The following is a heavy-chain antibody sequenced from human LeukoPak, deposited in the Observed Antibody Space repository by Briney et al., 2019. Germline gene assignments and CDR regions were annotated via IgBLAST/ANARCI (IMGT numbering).Heavy chain of an antibody. CDR3: ARDRRGYSYGYDYYYGMDV. D-gene: IGHD5-18*01. V-gene: IGHV4-4*07. J-gene: IGHJ6*02. Sequence: PSETLSLTCTVSGGAISSYHWSWIRQPAGKGLEWIGRIYTSGSTNYSPSLKSRVTMSVDTSKNQFSLKLSSVTAADTAVYYCARDRRGYSYGYDYYYGMDVWGQGTTVTVSS. CDR1: GGAISSYH. CDR2: IYTSGST.